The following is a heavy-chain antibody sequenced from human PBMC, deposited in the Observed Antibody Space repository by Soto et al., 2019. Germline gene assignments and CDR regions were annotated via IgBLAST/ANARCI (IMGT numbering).Heavy chain of an antibody. D-gene: IGHD6-13*01. CDR2: ISPTGGST. Sequence: QVQLVQSGAEVKKPGASVKVSCKASGYTFTNYYIHWVRQAPGQGLEWMGIISPTGGSTNYAQKFQGTVTLTMDTSTITVYMDLSSLRFEDTAVYYCARDLASADYWGQGTLVTVSS. CDR1: GYTFTNYY. J-gene: IGHJ4*02. V-gene: IGHV1-46*01. CDR3: ARDLASADY.